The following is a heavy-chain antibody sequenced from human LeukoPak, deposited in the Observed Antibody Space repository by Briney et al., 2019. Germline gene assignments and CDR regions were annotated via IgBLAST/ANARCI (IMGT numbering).Heavy chain of an antibody. CDR2: INPNSGGT. J-gene: IGHJ5*02. CDR1: GYTFTGYY. D-gene: IGHD3-3*01. Sequence: GAPVKVSCKASGYTFTGYYMHWVRQAPGQGLEWMGWINPNSGGTNYAQKLQGRVTMTRDTSISTAYMELSRLRSDDTAVYYCARDFSRFSFSPYNWFDPWGQGTLVTVSS. CDR3: ARDFSRFSFSPYNWFDP. V-gene: IGHV1-2*02.